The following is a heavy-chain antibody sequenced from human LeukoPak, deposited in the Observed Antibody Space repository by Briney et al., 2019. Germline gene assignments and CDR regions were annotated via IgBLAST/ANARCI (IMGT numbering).Heavy chain of an antibody. CDR2: TRNKAKRYST. CDR3: VSDGSTSCYACMDV. V-gene: IGHV3-72*01. D-gene: IGHD2-2*01. J-gene: IGHJ6*03. CDR1: GFTFSDHY. Sequence: HSGGSLRLSCAASGFTFSDHYMDWVRQAPGKGLEWVGRTRNKAKRYSTDYAASVKGRFTISRDDSKNSLNLQMNSLKTEDTAVYYCVSDGSTSCYACMDVWGKGTTVTVSS.